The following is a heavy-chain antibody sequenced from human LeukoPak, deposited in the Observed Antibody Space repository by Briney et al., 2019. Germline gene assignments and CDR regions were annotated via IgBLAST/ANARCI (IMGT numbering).Heavy chain of an antibody. Sequence: GGSLRLSCAASGFTFSSYAMHWVRRAPGKGLEWVAVISYDGSNKYYADSVKGRFSISRDNSKNTLYLQMNSLRAEDTAVYYCARDLFQTKIFDYWGQGTLVTVSS. CDR2: ISYDGSNK. J-gene: IGHJ4*02. CDR3: ARDLFQTKIFDY. V-gene: IGHV3-30*04. CDR1: GFTFSSYA. D-gene: IGHD1-14*01.